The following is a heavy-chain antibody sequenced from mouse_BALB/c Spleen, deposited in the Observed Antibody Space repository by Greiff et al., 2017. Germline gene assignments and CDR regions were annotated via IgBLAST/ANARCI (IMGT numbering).Heavy chain of an antibody. V-gene: IGHV7-3*02. Sequence: EVHLVESGGGLVQPGGSLRLSCATSGFTFTDYYMSWVRQPPGKALEWLGFIRNKANGYTTEYSASVKGRFTISRDNSQSILYLQMNTLRAEDSATYYCARDNSEGFAYWGQGTLVTVSA. CDR1: GFTFTDYY. CDR3: ARDNSEGFAY. CDR2: IRNKANGYTT. J-gene: IGHJ3*01.